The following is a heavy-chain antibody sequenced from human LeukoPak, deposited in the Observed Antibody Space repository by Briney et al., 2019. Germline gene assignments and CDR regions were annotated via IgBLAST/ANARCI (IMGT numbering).Heavy chain of an antibody. CDR2: INPNSGGT. V-gene: IGHV1-2*04. CDR1: RYTFTVYY. J-gene: IGHJ5*02. D-gene: IGHD3-10*01. Sequence: ASVKVSCKASRYTFTVYYMHWVRQAPGQGLGWMGCINPNSGGTNYAQKFQGWVTMTRDTSISTAYMELSRLRSDDTAVYYCARDPTYYYGSGSYGWFDPWGQGTLVTVSS. CDR3: ARDPTYYYGSGSYGWFDP.